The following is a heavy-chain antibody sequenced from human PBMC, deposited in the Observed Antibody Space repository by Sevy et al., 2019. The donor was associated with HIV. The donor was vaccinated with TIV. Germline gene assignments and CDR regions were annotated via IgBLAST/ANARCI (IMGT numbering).Heavy chain of an antibody. CDR2: INHSGST. CDR1: GGSFSGYY. D-gene: IGHD6-13*01. CDR3: AGGLTHYGSSWYWAGY. V-gene: IGHV4-34*01. J-gene: IGHJ4*02. Sequence: SETLSLTCAAYGGSFSGYYWSWIRQPPGKGLEWIGEINHSGSTNYNPSLKRRVTISVDTSKNQFSLKLSSVTAADTAVYYCAGGLTHYGSSWYWAGYWGQGTLVTVSS.